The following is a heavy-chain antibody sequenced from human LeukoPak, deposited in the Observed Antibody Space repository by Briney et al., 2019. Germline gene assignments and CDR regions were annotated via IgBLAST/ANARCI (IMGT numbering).Heavy chain of an antibody. V-gene: IGHV3-23*01. Sequence: GGSLRLSCAASGFTFSSYALSWVRQAPGRGLECVSGISGSGGATKYADSVEGRFTISRDNSKRTMYLQMNSLRAEDTAVYYCTRGSSRWNDGDWFDPWGQGTLVTVSS. J-gene: IGHJ5*02. CDR3: TRGSSRWNDGDWFDP. CDR2: ISGSGGAT. CDR1: GFTFSSYA. D-gene: IGHD1-1*01.